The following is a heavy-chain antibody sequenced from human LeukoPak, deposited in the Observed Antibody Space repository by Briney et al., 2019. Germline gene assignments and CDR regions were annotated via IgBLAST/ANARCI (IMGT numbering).Heavy chain of an antibody. V-gene: IGHV4-61*02. CDR2: IYNSGST. CDR3: ARGRDDDVWGSYPTCFDY. CDR1: GGSISSGTYY. D-gene: IGHD3-16*02. Sequence: SQTLSLTCTLSGGSISSGTYYWSWIRQPAGKGLEWIGRIYNSGSTSYNPSLKSRVTISVDTSKNQFSLKLSSVTAADTAVYYCARGRDDDVWGSYPTCFDYWGQGTLVTVSS. J-gene: IGHJ4*02.